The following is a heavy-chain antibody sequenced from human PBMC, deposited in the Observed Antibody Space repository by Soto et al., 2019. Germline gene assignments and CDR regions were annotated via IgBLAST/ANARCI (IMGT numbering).Heavy chain of an antibody. CDR2: VNFDGAGT. D-gene: IGHD1-26*01. V-gene: IGHV3-64D*08. Sequence: GGSLRLSCSASGFTFSTYIMLWVRQAPGKGLEYISAVNFDGAGTYYAASVKDRFSISRDNFKNTLYLQMNSLTPGDTAVYYCVKAPPSSRWGRPLYFDSWGQGTRVTVSS. CDR1: GFTFSTYI. J-gene: IGHJ4*02. CDR3: VKAPPSSRWGRPLYFDS.